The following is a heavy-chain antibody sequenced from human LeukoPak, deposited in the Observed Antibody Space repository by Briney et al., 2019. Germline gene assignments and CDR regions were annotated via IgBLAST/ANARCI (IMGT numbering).Heavy chain of an antibody. V-gene: IGHV3-23*01. Sequence: GGSLRLSCAASGFTFSSYAMSWVRQAPGKGLEWVSAISGSGGSTYYADYVKGRFIISRDNSKNTLYLQMNSLRAEDTAVYYCAKGTRYSTSSGMDVWGQGTTVTVSS. CDR2: ISGSGGST. D-gene: IGHD6-6*01. J-gene: IGHJ6*02. CDR1: GFTFSSYA. CDR3: AKGTRYSTSSGMDV.